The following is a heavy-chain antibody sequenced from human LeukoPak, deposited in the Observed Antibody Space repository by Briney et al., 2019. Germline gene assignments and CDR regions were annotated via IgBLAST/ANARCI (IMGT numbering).Heavy chain of an antibody. CDR2: IYYSGST. V-gene: IGHV4-31*03. Sequence: TLSLTCTVSVGSISRGGYFWSWIRQHPGKGLEWLGYIYYSGSTYYNPSLKGRVTISVDTSKNKFSLRLSSVTAADRAIYYCASVSYDSSLQHWGEGTRVRVSS. D-gene: IGHD3-22*01. CDR1: VGSISRGGYF. J-gene: IGHJ1*01. CDR3: ASVSYDSSLQH.